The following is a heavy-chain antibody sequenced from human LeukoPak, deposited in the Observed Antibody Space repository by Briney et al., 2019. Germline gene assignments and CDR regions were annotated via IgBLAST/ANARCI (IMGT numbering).Heavy chain of an antibody. J-gene: IGHJ3*01. D-gene: IGHD1-26*01. Sequence: GGSLRLSCSASGFTFSIYPVHWVRQAPGKGLEYVSTISSNGDSTYYADSVKGRFTISRDNSKSTLFLQMSSLRAEDTAVYYCVNGAHGDAFDLWGQGTMVTVSS. CDR1: GFTFSIYP. V-gene: IGHV3-64D*06. CDR2: ISSNGDST. CDR3: VNGAHGDAFDL.